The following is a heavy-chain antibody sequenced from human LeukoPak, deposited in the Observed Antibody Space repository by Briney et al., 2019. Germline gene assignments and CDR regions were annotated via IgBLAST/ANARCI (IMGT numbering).Heavy chain of an antibody. CDR2: ISGRDDST. J-gene: IGHJ4*02. V-gene: IGHV3-23*01. D-gene: IGHD1-1*01. Sequence: PGGTLRLSCAASGFTFSSYGMNWVRQAPGKGLEWVSAISGRDDSTNYADSVKGRFTISRDNSKNTLYLQMNSLKGEDTAMYFCTRHVGNDWPFDSWGQGTLVTVSS. CDR3: TRHVGNDWPFDS. CDR1: GFTFSSYG.